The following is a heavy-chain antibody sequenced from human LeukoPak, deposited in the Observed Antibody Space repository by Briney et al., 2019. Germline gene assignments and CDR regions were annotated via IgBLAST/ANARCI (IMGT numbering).Heavy chain of an antibody. D-gene: IGHD3-10*01. V-gene: IGHV1-58*02. J-gene: IGHJ5*02. CDR1: GFTFTSSA. CDR3: AAYGSGPSSAGWFDP. CDR2: IVVGSGNT. Sequence: SVKVSCKASGFTFTSSAMQWVRQARGQRLEWIGWIVVGSGNTNYAQKFQERVTITRDMSTRTVCMELSSLRSEDTAVYYCAAYGSGPSSAGWFDPWGQGTLVTVSS.